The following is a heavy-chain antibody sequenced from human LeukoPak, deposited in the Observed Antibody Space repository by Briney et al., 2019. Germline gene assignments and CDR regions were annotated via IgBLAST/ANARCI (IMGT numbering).Heavy chain of an antibody. Sequence: PGGSLRLSFAASGLTFSTYWMGWVRQAPGKGREWVANVNQDGNEKYYVDSVKGRFTISRDNANNSLYLQMNSLRAEDTSVYYCTIPSRGLEIANWGQGDLVTVSS. V-gene: IGHV3-7*01. CDR3: TIPSRGLEIAN. D-gene: IGHD3/OR15-3a*01. CDR2: VNQDGNEK. CDR1: GLTFSTYW. J-gene: IGHJ4*02.